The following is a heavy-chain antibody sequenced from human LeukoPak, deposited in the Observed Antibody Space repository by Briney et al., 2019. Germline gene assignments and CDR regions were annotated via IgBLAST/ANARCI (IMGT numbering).Heavy chain of an antibody. J-gene: IGHJ6*03. CDR2: IYTSGST. CDR3: ARALGVGATSPYYYYYMDV. Sequence: PSETLSLTCTVSGGSISSYYWSWIRQPAGKGLEWIVGIYTSGSTNYNPSLKSRVTISVDKSKNQFSLKVSSVTAADTAVYYCARALGVGATSPYYYYYMDVWGKGTTVTVSS. CDR1: GGSISSYY. V-gene: IGHV4-4*07. D-gene: IGHD1-26*01.